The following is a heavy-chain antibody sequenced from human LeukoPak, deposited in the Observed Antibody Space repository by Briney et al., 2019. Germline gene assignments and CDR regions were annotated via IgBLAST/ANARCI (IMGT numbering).Heavy chain of an antibody. CDR3: ARENYDSSGYYFDY. CDR1: AYTFSSYA. CDR2: INTNTGNP. J-gene: IGHJ4*02. D-gene: IGHD3-22*01. Sequence: ASVKVSINASAYTFSSYAMNWVRQATGQGLEWMGLINTNTGNPTYAQGFPGRFVFSLDTSVSTAYLQISSLKAEDTAVYYCARENYDSSGYYFDYWGQGTLVTVSS. V-gene: IGHV7-4-1*02.